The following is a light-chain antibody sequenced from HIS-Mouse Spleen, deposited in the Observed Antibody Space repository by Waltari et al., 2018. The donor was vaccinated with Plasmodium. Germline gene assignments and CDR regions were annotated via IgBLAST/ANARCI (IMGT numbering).Light chain of an antibody. V-gene: IGLV2-23*03. CDR3: CSYAGSSTFV. Sequence: SALTQPASVSGSPGQSIPISCTGTSSDVGRYNLFSWYQQHPGKAPKLMIYEGSKRPSGVSNRFSGSKSGNTASLTISGLQAEDEADYYCCSYAGSSTFVFGGGTKLTVL. CDR1: SSDVGRYNL. J-gene: IGLJ3*02. CDR2: EGS.